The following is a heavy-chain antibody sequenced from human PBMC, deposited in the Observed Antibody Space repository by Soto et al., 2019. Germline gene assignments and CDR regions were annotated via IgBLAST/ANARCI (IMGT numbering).Heavy chain of an antibody. CDR3: ARDPPPPDY. CDR1: GYTFASYA. J-gene: IGHJ4*02. Sequence: QVQLVQSGAEVKKPGASVKVSCKASGYTFASYAISWMRQAPGQGLEWMGWISAYNGNTNYAQKLQGRDTMTTDTATSTAYIELRSLSSDDTAGYYCARDPPPPDYWGQGTRVTVSS. CDR2: ISAYNGNT. V-gene: IGHV1-18*01.